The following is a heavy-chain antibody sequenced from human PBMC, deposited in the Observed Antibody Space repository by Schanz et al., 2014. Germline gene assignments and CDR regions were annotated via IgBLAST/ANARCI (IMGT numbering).Heavy chain of an antibody. CDR3: ARPSDSSWYMDV. J-gene: IGHJ6*03. V-gene: IGHV3-21*02. CDR1: GFTFSTYY. D-gene: IGHD2-21*02. CDR2: ISSSSSYI. Sequence: EVQLVESGGGLVKPGGSLRLSCAASGFTFSTYYMNWVRQAPGKGLEWVSSISSSSSYISYADSVKGRFTISRDNAKNSLYLQMNSLRAEDTAVYYCARPSDSSWYMDVWGKGTKLTV.